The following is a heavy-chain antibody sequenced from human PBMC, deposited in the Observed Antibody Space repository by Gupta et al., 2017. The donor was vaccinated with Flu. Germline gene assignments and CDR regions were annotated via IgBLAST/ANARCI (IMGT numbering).Heavy chain of an antibody. CDR3: ARFSRGGNYDV. V-gene: IGHV5-51*01. J-gene: IGHJ2*01. CDR2: IYPGDSDV. Sequence: EVQLLPSGAEVKKPGESLQISCKSSGYKFTSYWIGWVRQMPGKGLEWMGIIYPGDSDVRYSPSFEGQVIISVDKSSDTTFLHLNNLQASDTATFYCARFSRGGNYDVWGRGTLVTVSS. D-gene: IGHD4-23*01. CDR1: GYKFTSYW.